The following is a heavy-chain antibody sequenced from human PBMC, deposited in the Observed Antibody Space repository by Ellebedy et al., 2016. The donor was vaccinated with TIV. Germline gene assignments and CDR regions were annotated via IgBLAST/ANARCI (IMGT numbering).Heavy chain of an antibody. V-gene: IGHV3-9*01. CDR3: ATGDYHGSGGLADY. CDR2: ISWNSAII. J-gene: IGHJ4*02. CDR1: GFIFDDYA. D-gene: IGHD3-10*01. Sequence: SLKISCAASGFIFDDYAIHWVRQAPGKGLEWVSCISWNSAIIRYADSVKGRFTISRDNAKNSLYLQMNSLKPEDTALYYCATGDYHGSGGLADYWGQGTLVTVSS.